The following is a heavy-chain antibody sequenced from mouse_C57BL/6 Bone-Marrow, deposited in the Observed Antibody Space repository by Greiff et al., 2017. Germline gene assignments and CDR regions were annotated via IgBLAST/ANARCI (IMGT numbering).Heavy chain of an antibody. J-gene: IGHJ4*01. V-gene: IGHV1-82*01. CDR1: GYAFSSSW. D-gene: IGHD3-2*02. Sequence: QVQLKQSGPELVKPGASVKISCKASGYAFSSSWMNWVKQRPGKGLECIGRIYPGDGDTNYNGKFKGKATLTADKSSSTAYMQLSSLTSEDSAVYFCAREQLRLQLDYWGQGTSVTVSS. CDR2: IYPGDGDT. CDR3: AREQLRLQLDY.